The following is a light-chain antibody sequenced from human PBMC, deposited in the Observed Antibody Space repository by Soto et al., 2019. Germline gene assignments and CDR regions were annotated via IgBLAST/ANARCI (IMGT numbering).Light chain of an antibody. Sequence: DIQMTQYPSSLSASVGDRVTITCRASRYIRSDLSWYQQRPGQAPKVLIYVASNLQSGVPSRFSGSGSGTDFTLTISSLQPEDFATYYCQQANSFPLTFGGGTKVDIK. CDR2: VAS. CDR1: RYIRSD. V-gene: IGKV1-17*01. CDR3: QQANSFPLT. J-gene: IGKJ4*01.